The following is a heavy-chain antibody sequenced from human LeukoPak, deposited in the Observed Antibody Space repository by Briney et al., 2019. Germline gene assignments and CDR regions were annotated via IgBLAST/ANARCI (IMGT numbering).Heavy chain of an antibody. Sequence: GGSLRLSCAASGFTFSRYWMHWVRQAPGEGLVRVSRINGDGSSTSYADFVKGRFTISRDNAKNTLYLQMNSLRVEDTAVYYCIRDYGAVGTTTAFDIWGQGTMVTVSS. J-gene: IGHJ3*02. V-gene: IGHV3-74*01. CDR2: INGDGSST. D-gene: IGHD1-14*01. CDR1: GFTFSRYW. CDR3: IRDYGAVGTTTAFDI.